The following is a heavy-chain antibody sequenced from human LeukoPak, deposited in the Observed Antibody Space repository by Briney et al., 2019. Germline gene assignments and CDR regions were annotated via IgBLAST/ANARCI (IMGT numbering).Heavy chain of an antibody. CDR3: ARGRSVYGSGSYSDY. Sequence: GGSLRLSCAASGFTFKRYAMHWVRQAPGMGLEWVTIMSYDGNFTYYSDSVKGRFTISRDNSNDTLYLQMSSLRADDTAIYYCARGRSVYGSGSYSDYWGQGTLVTVSS. V-gene: IGHV3-30*04. D-gene: IGHD3-10*01. CDR2: MSYDGNFT. CDR1: GFTFKRYA. J-gene: IGHJ4*02.